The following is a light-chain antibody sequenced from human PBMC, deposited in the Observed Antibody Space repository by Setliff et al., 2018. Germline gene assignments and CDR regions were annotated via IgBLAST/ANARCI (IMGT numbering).Light chain of an antibody. Sequence: QSVLTQPASVSGSPGQSITISCTGTSSDVGGYNYVSWYQQHPGKAPKLMIYEVSDRPSGVSNRFSGSRPGNTASLTISGLQAEDEADYYCSSYSGSSTLVFGTGTKVTVL. CDR3: SSYSGSSTLV. V-gene: IGLV2-14*01. J-gene: IGLJ1*01. CDR1: SSDVGGYNY. CDR2: EVS.